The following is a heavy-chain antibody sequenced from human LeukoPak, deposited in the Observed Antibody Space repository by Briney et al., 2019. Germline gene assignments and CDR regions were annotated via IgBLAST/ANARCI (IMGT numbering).Heavy chain of an antibody. CDR1: GFTFSSYG. CDR2: IWYDGSNK. Sequence: QPGGPLRLSCAASGFTFSSYGMHWVRQAPGKGLEWVAVIWYDGSNKYYADSVKGRFTISRDNSKNTLYLQMNSLRAEDTAVYYCARPHSGYDLWGQGTLVTVSS. D-gene: IGHD5-12*01. CDR3: ARPHSGYDL. V-gene: IGHV3-33*01. J-gene: IGHJ5*02.